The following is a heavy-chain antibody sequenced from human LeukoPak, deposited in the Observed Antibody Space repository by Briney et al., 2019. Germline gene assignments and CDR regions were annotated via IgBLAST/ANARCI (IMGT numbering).Heavy chain of an antibody. CDR3: ARDKYYYGSGSYPFDY. D-gene: IGHD3-10*01. CDR1: GGSISGYY. V-gene: IGHV4-4*07. CDR2: IYTSGST. J-gene: IGHJ4*02. Sequence: SETLSLTCTVSGGSISGYYWTWIRQPAGKGLEWIGRIYTSGSTNYNPSLKSRVTMSVDTSKNQFSLKLSSVTAADTAVYYCARDKYYYGSGSYPFDYWGQGTLVTVSS.